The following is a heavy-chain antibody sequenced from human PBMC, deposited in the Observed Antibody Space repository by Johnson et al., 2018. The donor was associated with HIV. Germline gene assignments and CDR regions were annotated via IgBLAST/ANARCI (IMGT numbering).Heavy chain of an antibody. V-gene: IGHV3-11*04. Sequence: QVQLVESGGGSVKPGGSLRLSCAASEFTFKDYYMNWIRQAPGKGLEWVSHISSSGTTKYYSDSVKGRFTISRDNSKNTLYLQMNSLRAEDTAVYYCARDGSNFGAFDIWGQGTLVTVSS. CDR1: EFTFKDYY. J-gene: IGHJ3*02. D-gene: IGHD1-1*01. CDR3: ARDGSNFGAFDI. CDR2: ISSSGTTK.